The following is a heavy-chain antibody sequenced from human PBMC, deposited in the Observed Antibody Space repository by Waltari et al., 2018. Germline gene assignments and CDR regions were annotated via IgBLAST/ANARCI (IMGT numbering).Heavy chain of an antibody. J-gene: IGHJ3*02. D-gene: IGHD4-17*01. CDR2: IYPVDSDT. CDR3: AKENHYAKDTFDI. Sequence: EVPLEQSGAEVKKPGESLTISCQASGSSFPIYWIAWVRQMPGKGLEWMGIIYPVDSDTRYSPSFQGQVTISADKSISTAYLRWSSLKVSDTAMYYCAKENHYAKDTFDIWGQGTMVAVSS. V-gene: IGHV5-51*01. CDR1: GSSFPIYW.